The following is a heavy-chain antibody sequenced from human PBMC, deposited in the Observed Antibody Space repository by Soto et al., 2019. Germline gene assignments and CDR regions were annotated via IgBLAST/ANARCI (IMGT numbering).Heavy chain of an antibody. CDR3: VGGQYYFDY. CDR2: ISYDGSNK. V-gene: IGHV3-30*03. CDR1: GFPFTTYG. Sequence: QGQLVESGGRVVQPGRSLRLSCAASGFPFTTYGMHWVREGPGKGLDWVAAISYDGSNKFYADSVKGRFTISRDNSKNTLYLQMNSLRPEDTALYYCVGGQYYFDYRGQGTLVIVSS. J-gene: IGHJ4*02.